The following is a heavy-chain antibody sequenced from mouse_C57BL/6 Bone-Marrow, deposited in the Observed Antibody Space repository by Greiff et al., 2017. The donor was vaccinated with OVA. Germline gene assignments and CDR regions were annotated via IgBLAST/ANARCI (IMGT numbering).Heavy chain of an antibody. V-gene: IGHV1-64*01. CDR3: ARFTTVVALYYYAMDY. D-gene: IGHD1-1*01. CDR1: GYTFTSYW. CDR2: IHPNSGST. Sequence: QVQLKQSGAELVKPGASVKLSCKASGYTFTSYWMHWVKQRPGQGLEWIGMIHPNSGSTNYNEKFKSKATLTVDKSSSTAYMQLSSLTSEDSAVYYCARFTTVVALYYYAMDYWGQGTSVTVSS. J-gene: IGHJ4*01.